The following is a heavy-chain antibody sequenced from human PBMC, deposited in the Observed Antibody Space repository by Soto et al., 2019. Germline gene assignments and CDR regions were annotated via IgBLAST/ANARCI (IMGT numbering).Heavy chain of an antibody. Sequence: ASVKVSCKASGYTFTSYGISWVRQAPGQGLEWMGWISAYNGNTNYAQKFQGRVTITADESTSTAYMELSSLRSEDTAVYYCASHIVVVPAATRGYDYWGQGTLVTVSS. CDR3: ASHIVVVPAATRGYDY. J-gene: IGHJ4*02. D-gene: IGHD2-2*01. V-gene: IGHV1-18*04. CDR1: GYTFTSYG. CDR2: ISAYNGNT.